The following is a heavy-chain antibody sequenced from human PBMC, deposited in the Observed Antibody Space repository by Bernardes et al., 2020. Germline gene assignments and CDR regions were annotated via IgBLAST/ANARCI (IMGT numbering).Heavy chain of an antibody. J-gene: IGHJ3*02. CDR2: INHSGST. V-gene: IGHV4-34*01. Sequence: ETLSLTCAVYGGSFSGYYWSWIRQPPGKGLEWIGEINHSGSTNYNPSLKSRVTISVDTSKNQFSLKLSSVTAADTAVYYCARVRSAAVHDAFDIWGQGTMVTVSS. CDR3: ARVRSAAVHDAFDI. D-gene: IGHD6-13*01. CDR1: GGSFSGYY.